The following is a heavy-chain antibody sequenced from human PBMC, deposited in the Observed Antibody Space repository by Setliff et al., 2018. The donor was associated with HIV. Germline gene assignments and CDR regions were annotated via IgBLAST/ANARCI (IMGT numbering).Heavy chain of an antibody. J-gene: IGHJ4*02. CDR2: IYTSGSA. V-gene: IGHV4-61*02. CDR1: GDSISSGSYY. D-gene: IGHD6-6*01. CDR3: ASGLIAPRF. Sequence: SETLSLTCTVSGDSISSGSYYWSWIRQPAGKGLEWIGRIYTSGSANYNPSLKSRVTMSVDTSKNQFSLKLSSVTAADTAVYYCASGLIAPRFWGQGTLVTVSS.